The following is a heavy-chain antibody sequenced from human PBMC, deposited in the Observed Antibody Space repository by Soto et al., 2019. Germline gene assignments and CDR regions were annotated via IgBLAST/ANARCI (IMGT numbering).Heavy chain of an antibody. J-gene: IGHJ6*02. Sequence: GSLRLSCAASGFTFSSYSMNWVRQAPGKGLEWVSYISSSSSTIYYADSVKGRFTISRDNAKNSLYLQMNSLRDEDTAVYYCARIIAVAGYYYYYYGMDVWGQGTTVTVSS. V-gene: IGHV3-48*02. CDR2: ISSSSSTI. CDR1: GFTFSSYS. D-gene: IGHD6-19*01. CDR3: ARIIAVAGYYYYYYGMDV.